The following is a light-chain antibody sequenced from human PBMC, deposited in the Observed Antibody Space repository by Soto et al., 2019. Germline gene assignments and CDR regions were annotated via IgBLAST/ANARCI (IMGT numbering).Light chain of an antibody. V-gene: IGLV2-18*02. Sequence: QSALTQPPSVSGSPXQSXXXXXXXTXXXVGSYNRVSWYQQPPGTAPKLMIYEVTNRPSGVPNRFSASKSGNTASLTISGLQAEDEADYYCTSYTSSRTWVFGGGTKLTVL. CDR2: EVT. J-gene: IGLJ3*02. CDR1: XXXVGSYNR. CDR3: TSYTSSRTWV.